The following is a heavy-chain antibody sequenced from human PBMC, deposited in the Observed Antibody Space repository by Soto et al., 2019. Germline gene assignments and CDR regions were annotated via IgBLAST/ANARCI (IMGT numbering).Heavy chain of an antibody. Sequence: QVQLVQSETEVKKPGASVKVSCKASGYIFTNYDITWVRQAPGQGLEWMGWVSGYTGNTKYAQKLQDRVTMTTDTSXXTVYMELRSLRSDDTAVYYCARFGSAPYYYYGVDVWGQGTTVFVSS. D-gene: IGHD3-10*01. CDR1: GYIFTNYD. CDR3: ARFGSAPYYYYGVDV. J-gene: IGHJ6*02. V-gene: IGHV1-18*01. CDR2: VSGYTGNT.